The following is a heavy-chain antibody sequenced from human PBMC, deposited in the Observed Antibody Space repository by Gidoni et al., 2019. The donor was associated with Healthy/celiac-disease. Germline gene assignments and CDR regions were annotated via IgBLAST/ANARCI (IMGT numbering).Heavy chain of an antibody. CDR1: GGTFSRYA. V-gene: IGHV1-69*01. Sequence: QVQLVQSGAEVKKPGSSVKVYCKASGGTFSRYAISWVRQAPGQGLEWMGGIIPMFGTTNYAQKFQGRVTITADESTSTAYMELSSLRSEDTAVYYCARGAQVEVMARYFDYWGQGTLVTVSS. CDR3: ARGAQVEVMARYFDY. D-gene: IGHD3-16*01. CDR2: IIPMFGTT. J-gene: IGHJ4*02.